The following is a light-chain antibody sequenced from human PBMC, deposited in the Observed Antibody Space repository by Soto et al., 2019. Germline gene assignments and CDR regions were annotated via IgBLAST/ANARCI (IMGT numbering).Light chain of an antibody. CDR2: RAS. CDR3: QQYHKWPIT. J-gene: IGKJ5*01. V-gene: IGKV3-15*01. Sequence: EIAMTQSPATLSVSPVEGASLSCRASQIINSNLAWYRHKPGQAPRLLIYRASTRAAGLPDRFSGSGSGIEFTLTISSLQSEDFAVYYCQQYHKWPITFGKGTRLEIK. CDR1: QIINSN.